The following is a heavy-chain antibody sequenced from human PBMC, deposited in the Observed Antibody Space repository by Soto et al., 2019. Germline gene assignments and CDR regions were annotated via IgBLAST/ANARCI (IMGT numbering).Heavy chain of an antibody. Sequence: GGSLRLSCAASGFTFSSYAMSWVRQAPGKGLEWVSAISGSGGSTYYADSVKGRFTISRDNSKNRLYLQMNSLRAEDTAVYYCAKDWGGSYDYIWGSYRPDAFDIWGQGTMVTVSS. CDR3: AKDWGGSYDYIWGSYRPDAFDI. J-gene: IGHJ3*02. CDR1: GFTFSSYA. V-gene: IGHV3-23*01. D-gene: IGHD3-16*02. CDR2: ISGSGGST.